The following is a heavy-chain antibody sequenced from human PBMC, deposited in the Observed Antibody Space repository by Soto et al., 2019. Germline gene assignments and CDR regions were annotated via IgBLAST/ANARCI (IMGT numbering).Heavy chain of an antibody. V-gene: IGHV4-31*03. Sequence: SETLSLTCTVSGGSISSGGYYWSWIRQHPGKGLEWIGYIYYSGSTYYNPSLKSRVTISVDTSKNQSSLKLSSVTAADTAVYYCARGDIVVVPAAISEAFDIWGQGTMVTVS. CDR3: ARGDIVVVPAAISEAFDI. CDR2: IYYSGST. D-gene: IGHD2-2*02. CDR1: GGSISSGGYY. J-gene: IGHJ3*02.